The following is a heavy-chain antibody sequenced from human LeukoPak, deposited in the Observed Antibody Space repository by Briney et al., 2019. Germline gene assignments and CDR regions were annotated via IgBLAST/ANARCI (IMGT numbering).Heavy chain of an antibody. V-gene: IGHV3-74*01. CDR1: GFTFSSSW. CDR3: ATDGGYAADY. J-gene: IGHJ4*02. CDR2: IRTDGSSS. D-gene: IGHD2-2*01. Sequence: PGGSLRLSCAAYGFTFSSSWVHWVRHAPGKGLLWVSHIRTDGSSSTYADSVRGRFTISRDNAGNTVYLQMNGLRAEDTAVYYCATDGGYAADYWGQGVLVTVSS.